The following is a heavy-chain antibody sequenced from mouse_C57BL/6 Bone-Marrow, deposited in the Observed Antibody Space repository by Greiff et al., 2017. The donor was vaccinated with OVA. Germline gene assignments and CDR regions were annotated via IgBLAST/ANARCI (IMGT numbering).Heavy chain of an antibody. CDR2: IYPRSGNT. J-gene: IGHJ2*01. V-gene: IGHV1-81*01. D-gene: IGHD1-1*01. CDR3: ARRHGSSSWYFDY. CDR1: GYTFTSYG. Sequence: VQGVESGAELARPGASVKLSCKASGYTFTSYGISWVKQRTGQGLEWIGEIYPRSGNTYYNEKFKGKATLTADKSSSTAYMELRSLTSEDAAVYFCARRHGSSSWYFDYWGQGTTLTVSS.